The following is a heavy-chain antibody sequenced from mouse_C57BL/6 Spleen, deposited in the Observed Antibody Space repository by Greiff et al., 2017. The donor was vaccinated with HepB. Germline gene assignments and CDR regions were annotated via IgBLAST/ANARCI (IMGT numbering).Heavy chain of an antibody. CDR1: GYTFTSYW. Sequence: QVQLQQSGAELVKPGASVKMSCKASGYTFTSYWITWVKQRPGQGLEWIGDIYPGSGSTNYNEKFKSKATLTVDTSSSTAYMQLSSLTSEDSAVYYCASSVYYGSSYGFAYWGQGTLVTVSA. J-gene: IGHJ3*01. CDR2: IYPGSGST. CDR3: ASSVYYGSSYGFAY. D-gene: IGHD1-1*01. V-gene: IGHV1-55*01.